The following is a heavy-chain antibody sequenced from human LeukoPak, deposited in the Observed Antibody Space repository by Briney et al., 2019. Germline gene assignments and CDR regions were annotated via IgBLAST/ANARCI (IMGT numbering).Heavy chain of an antibody. Sequence: ASVKVSCKASGGTFSSYAISWARQAPGQGLEWMGRIIPIFGIANYAQKFQGRVTITADKSTSTAYMELSSLRSEDTAVYYCARCPPGGSGSYTLCYGMDVWGQGTTVTVSS. CDR1: GGTFSSYA. D-gene: IGHD3-10*01. J-gene: IGHJ6*02. V-gene: IGHV1-69*04. CDR2: IIPIFGIA. CDR3: ARCPPGGSGSYTLCYGMDV.